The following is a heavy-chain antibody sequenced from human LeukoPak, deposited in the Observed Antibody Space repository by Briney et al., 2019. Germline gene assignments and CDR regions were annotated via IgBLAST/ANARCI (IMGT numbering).Heavy chain of an antibody. CDR2: IYHSGST. CDR3: ASLRDGFPWVDH. J-gene: IGHJ4*02. Sequence: PSQTLSLTCAVSGGSISSGGYSWSWIRQPPGKGLEWIGYIYHSGSTYYNPSLKSRVTISVDRSKNQFSLKLSSVTAADTAVYYCASLRDGFPWVDHWGQGTLVTVSS. V-gene: IGHV4-30-2*01. CDR1: GGSISSGGYS. D-gene: IGHD3-16*01.